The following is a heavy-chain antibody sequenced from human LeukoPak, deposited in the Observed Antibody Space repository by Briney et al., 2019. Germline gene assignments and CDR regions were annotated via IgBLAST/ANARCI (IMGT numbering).Heavy chain of an antibody. CDR3: AKGCGTSCYAIDY. J-gene: IGHJ4*02. D-gene: IGHD2-2*01. V-gene: IGHV3-33*06. Sequence: GRSLRLSCAASGFTFSSYGMHWVRQAPGKGLEWVAVIWYDGSNKYYADSVKGRFTISRDNSKNTLYLQMNSLRAEDTAVYYCAKGCGTSCYAIDYWGQGTLVTVSS. CDR2: IWYDGSNK. CDR1: GFTFSSYG.